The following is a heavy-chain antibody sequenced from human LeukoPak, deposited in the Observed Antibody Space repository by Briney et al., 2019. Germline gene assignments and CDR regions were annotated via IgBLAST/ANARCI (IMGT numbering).Heavy chain of an antibody. CDR3: ARGRGIVATKAFDY. J-gene: IGHJ4*02. D-gene: IGHD5-12*01. CDR2: ISSSGSTI. Sequence: GGSLRLSCAASGFTFSSYETNWVRQAPGKGLEWVSYISSSGSTIYYADSVKGRFTISRDNAKNSLYLQMNSLRAEDTAVYYCARGRGIVATKAFDYWGQGTLVTVSS. V-gene: IGHV3-48*03. CDR1: GFTFSSYE.